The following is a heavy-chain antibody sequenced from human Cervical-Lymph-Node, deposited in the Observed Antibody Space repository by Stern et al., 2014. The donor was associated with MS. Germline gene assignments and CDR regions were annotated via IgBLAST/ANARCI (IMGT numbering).Heavy chain of an antibody. CDR3: ARVELRYFGAGIYGMDV. CDR1: GYTFTSYG. Sequence: VQLLESGAEVKKPGASVKVSCKASGYTFTSYGISWVRQAPGQGLEWMGWISAYNGNTNYAQKLQGRVTMTTDTSTSTAYMELRSLRSDDTAVYYCARVELRYFGAGIYGMDVWGQGTTVTVSS. J-gene: IGHJ6*02. V-gene: IGHV1-18*01. CDR2: ISAYNGNT. D-gene: IGHD3-9*01.